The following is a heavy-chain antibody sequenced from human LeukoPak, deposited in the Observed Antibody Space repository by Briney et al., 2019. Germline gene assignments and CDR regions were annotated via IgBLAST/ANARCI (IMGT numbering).Heavy chain of an antibody. CDR3: ARGGSRDYYDSSGYSM. V-gene: IGHV4-4*07. D-gene: IGHD3-22*01. J-gene: IGHJ4*02. CDR2: IYTSGST. CDR1: GGSISSYY. Sequence: SETLSLTCTVSGGSISSYYWSWIRQPAGKGLEWIGRIYTSGSTNYNPSLKSRVTMSVDTSKNQFSLKLSSVTAADTAVYYCARGGSRDYYDSSGYSMWGQGTLVTVSS.